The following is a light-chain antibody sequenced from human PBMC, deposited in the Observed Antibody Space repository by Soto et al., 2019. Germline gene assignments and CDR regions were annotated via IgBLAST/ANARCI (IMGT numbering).Light chain of an antibody. CDR2: GAS. CDR3: QQYNNWPRA. V-gene: IGKV3-15*01. Sequence: EIVMTQSPATLSVSPGERATLCCRASQSVSSNLAWYQQKPGQAPRLLIYGASTRATGIPVRFSGSGSGTEFTLTISSLQSEDFAVYYCQQYNNWPRAFGQGTKVEIK. CDR1: QSVSSN. J-gene: IGKJ1*01.